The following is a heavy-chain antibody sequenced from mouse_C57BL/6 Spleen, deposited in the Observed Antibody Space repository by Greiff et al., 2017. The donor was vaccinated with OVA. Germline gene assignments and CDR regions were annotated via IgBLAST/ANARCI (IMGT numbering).Heavy chain of an antibody. CDR2: IDPSDSYT. J-gene: IGHJ2*01. CDR1: GYTFTSYW. CDR3: ARGEIKGNYLDY. Sequence: QVQLQQPGAELVKPGASVKLSCKASGYTFTSYWMQWVKQRPGQGLEWIGEIDPSDSYTNYNQKFKGKATLTVDTSSSTAYMQLSSPTSEDSAVDYCARGEIKGNYLDYWGQGTTLTVSS. V-gene: IGHV1-50*01.